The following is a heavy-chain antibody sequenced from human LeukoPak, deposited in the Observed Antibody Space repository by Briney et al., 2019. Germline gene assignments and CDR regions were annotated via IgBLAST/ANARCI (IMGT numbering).Heavy chain of an antibody. CDR1: GFTFSNYW. J-gene: IGHJ4*02. D-gene: IGHD1-26*01. CDR3: AREMGGSYGGHFDY. CDR2: IKLDGSEK. Sequence: PGGSLRLSCAASGFTFSNYWMSWVRQAPGKGLEWVANIKLDGSEKYYVDSVKGRFTISRDNAKNSVYLQMNSLRAEDTAVYYCAREMGGSYGGHFDYWGQGTLVTVSS. V-gene: IGHV3-7*01.